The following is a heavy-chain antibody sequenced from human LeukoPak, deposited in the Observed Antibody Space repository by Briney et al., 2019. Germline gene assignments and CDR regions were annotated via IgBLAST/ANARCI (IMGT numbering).Heavy chain of an antibody. CDR3: ARGPAIFGVVIIKPLDY. V-gene: IGHV4-34*01. CDR2: INHSGST. Sequence: PSESLSLTCAVSGGSFSGYYWSWIRQPPGKGLEWIGEINHSGSTNYNPSLKSRVTISVDTSKNQFSLKLSSVTAADTAVYYCARGPAIFGVVIIKPLDYWGQGTLVTVSS. CDR1: GGSFSGYY. D-gene: IGHD3-3*01. J-gene: IGHJ4*02.